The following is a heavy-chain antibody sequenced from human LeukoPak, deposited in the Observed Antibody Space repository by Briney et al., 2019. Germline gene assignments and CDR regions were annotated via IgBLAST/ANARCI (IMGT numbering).Heavy chain of an antibody. V-gene: IGHV3-23*01. CDR1: GFTFSSYA. CDR3: AKGTLGIRYYYYGMDV. CDR2: ISGSGGST. J-gene: IGHJ6*04. Sequence: GGSLRLSRAASGFTFSSYAMSWVRQAPGKGLEWVSAISGSGGSTYYADSVKGRFTISRDNSKNTLYLQMNSLRAEDTAVYYCAKGTLGIRYYYYGMDVWGKGTTVTVSS. D-gene: IGHD7-27*01.